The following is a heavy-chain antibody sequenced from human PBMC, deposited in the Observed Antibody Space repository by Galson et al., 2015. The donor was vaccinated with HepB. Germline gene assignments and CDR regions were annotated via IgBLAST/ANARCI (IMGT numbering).Heavy chain of an antibody. V-gene: IGHV3-30-3*01. J-gene: IGHJ4*02. CDR2: VTSDGSNQ. CDR1: GFTFSSYA. CDR3: ARAVGARESDY. Sequence: SLRLSCAASGFTFSSYAIHWVRQAPGKGLEWVAVVTSDGSNQYYADSVKGRFTISRDNSKNTLYLQMNSLRAEDTAVYYCARAVGARESDYWGQGSVVTASS. D-gene: IGHD1-26*01.